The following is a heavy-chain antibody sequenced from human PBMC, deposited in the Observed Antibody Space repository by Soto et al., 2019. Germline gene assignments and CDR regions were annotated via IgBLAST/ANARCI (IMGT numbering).Heavy chain of an antibody. J-gene: IGHJ5*02. D-gene: IGHD6-13*01. CDR1: VGSISSGDYY. Sequence: SETLSLTCTDSVGSISSGDYYWSWIRQPPGKGLEWIGYIYYSGSTYYNPSLKSRVTISVDTSKNQFSLKLSSVTAADTAVYYCATRYSSSWRYNWFDPWGQGTLVTVSS. CDR2: IYYSGST. V-gene: IGHV4-30-4*01. CDR3: ATRYSSSWRYNWFDP.